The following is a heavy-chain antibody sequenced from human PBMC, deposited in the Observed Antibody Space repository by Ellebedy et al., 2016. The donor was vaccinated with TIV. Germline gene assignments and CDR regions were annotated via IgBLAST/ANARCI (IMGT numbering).Heavy chain of an antibody. CDR2: TYYGGSP. J-gene: IGHJ6*02. CDR1: GGPISPHY. CDR3: ARLSALTFDGMDV. Sequence: MPSETLSLTCTVSGGPISPHYWSWIRQSPGKGLEWIGYTYYGGSPKYNPSLKSRGTISVDTSKNQLSLKLASVTVADTAVYYCARLSALTFDGMDVWGQGTTVTVSS. D-gene: IGHD1-14*01. V-gene: IGHV4-59*08.